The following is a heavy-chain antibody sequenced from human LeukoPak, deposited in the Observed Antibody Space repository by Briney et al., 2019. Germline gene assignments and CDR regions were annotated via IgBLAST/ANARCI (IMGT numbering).Heavy chain of an antibody. J-gene: IGHJ4*02. Sequence: SETLSLTCTVSGYSISSGYYWGWIRQPPGKGLEWIGSFYHSGSTYYNPSLKSRVTISVDTSKNQFSLKLSSVTAADTAVYYCARGGPGYGSGSYCPDYWGQGTLVTVSS. D-gene: IGHD3-10*01. CDR2: FYHSGST. CDR1: GYSISSGYY. CDR3: ARGGPGYGSGSYCPDY. V-gene: IGHV4-38-2*02.